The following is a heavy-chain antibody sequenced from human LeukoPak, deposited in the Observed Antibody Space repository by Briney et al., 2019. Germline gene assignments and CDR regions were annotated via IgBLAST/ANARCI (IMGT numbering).Heavy chain of an antibody. Sequence: PGRSLRLSCAASGFTFDDYAMHWVRQAPGKGREGVSGLTWKSGSINYADSVKGRFTISRDNAKNPVYLKLNSLSAEDTALYYCAKDRAGSYYDAFNIWGQGTMVTVSS. CDR1: GFTFDDYA. V-gene: IGHV3-9*01. J-gene: IGHJ3*02. CDR2: LTWKSGSI. CDR3: AKDRAGSYYDAFNI. D-gene: IGHD1-26*01.